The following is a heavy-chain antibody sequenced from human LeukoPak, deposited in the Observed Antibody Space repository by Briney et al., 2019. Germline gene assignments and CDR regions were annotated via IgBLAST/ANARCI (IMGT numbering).Heavy chain of an antibody. CDR1: GDSFTSVTDY. J-gene: IGHJ4*02. V-gene: IGHV4-39*07. Sequence: SETLSLTCTVSGDSFTSVTDYWAWIRQPPGKGLEWIATGDYSGGTYYSPSLESRVAISADMSKNQISLQLTSVTGADTAVYYCAGERGEEYSSGWYKTNFFYNWGQGVRVTVSS. CDR2: GDYSGGT. D-gene: IGHD6-19*01. CDR3: AGERGEEYSSGWYKTNFFYN.